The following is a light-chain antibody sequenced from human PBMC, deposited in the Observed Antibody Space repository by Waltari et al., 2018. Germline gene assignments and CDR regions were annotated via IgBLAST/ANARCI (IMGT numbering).Light chain of an antibody. Sequence: DIQMTQSPSSLSASVGDTVTITCQASQGIGNNLNWYQQKPGKAPKLLIYRASSLQSGIPSRFSGSGFGTDFTLTISSLQPEDFATYYCQQGYSYPWTFGQGTKVEIK. J-gene: IGKJ1*01. V-gene: IGKV1-16*01. CDR2: RAS. CDR3: QQGYSYPWT. CDR1: QGIGNN.